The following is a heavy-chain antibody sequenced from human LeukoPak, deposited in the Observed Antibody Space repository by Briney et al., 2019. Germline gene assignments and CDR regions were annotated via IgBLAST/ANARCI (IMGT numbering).Heavy chain of an antibody. CDR1: GFTFDDYA. Sequence: GRSLRLSCAASGFTFDDYAMHWVRQAPGKGLEWVSGISWNSGSIGYADSVKGRFTISRDNAKNSLYLQMNSLRAEDMALYYCAKGLLVRDALDAFDIWGQGTMVTVSS. V-gene: IGHV3-9*03. CDR3: AKGLLVRDALDAFDI. CDR2: ISWNSGSI. D-gene: IGHD6-13*01. J-gene: IGHJ3*02.